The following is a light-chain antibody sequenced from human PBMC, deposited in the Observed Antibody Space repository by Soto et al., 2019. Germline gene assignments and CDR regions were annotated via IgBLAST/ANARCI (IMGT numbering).Light chain of an antibody. CDR2: GAS. J-gene: IGKJ1*01. CDR3: QQYNNWPPAWT. Sequence: EIVMTQSPATLSVSPGERATLSCSASQSVRSNLAWYQQKPGQSPRLLIYGASTRATGIPARFSGSGSGTQFTLTISSLQSEDFAGYYCQQYNNWPPAWTFGQGTKVDIE. CDR1: QSVRSN. V-gene: IGKV3-15*01.